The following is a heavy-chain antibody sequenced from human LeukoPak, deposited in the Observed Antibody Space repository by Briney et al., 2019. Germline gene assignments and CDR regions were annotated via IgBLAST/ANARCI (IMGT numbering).Heavy chain of an antibody. J-gene: IGHJ6*02. CDR2: ISGDGGST. CDR1: GFTFDDYA. V-gene: IGHV3-43*02. Sequence: GGSLRLSCAASGFTFDDYAMHWVRQAPGKGLEWVSLISGDGGSTYYADSVKGRFTISRDNSKNSLYLQMNSLRTEDTALYYCAKVGVGSGYSSSWYSGYYYGMDVWSQGTTVTVSS. D-gene: IGHD6-13*01. CDR3: AKVGVGSGYSSSWYSGYYYGMDV.